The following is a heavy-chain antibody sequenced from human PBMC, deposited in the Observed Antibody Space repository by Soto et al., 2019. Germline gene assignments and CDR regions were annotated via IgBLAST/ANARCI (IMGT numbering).Heavy chain of an antibody. Sequence: PSETLSLTCTVSGGSISSNNYYWGWIRQPPGKGLEWIASIHHNGRTYYNPSLNSRFTISRDNAKNSLYLQMNSLRAEDTAVYYCARDLASTTIPNYWGQGTLVTVSS. V-gene: IGHV4-39*02. J-gene: IGHJ4*02. CDR2: IHHNGRT. CDR3: ARDLASTTIPNY. D-gene: IGHD4-17*01. CDR1: GGSISSNNYY.